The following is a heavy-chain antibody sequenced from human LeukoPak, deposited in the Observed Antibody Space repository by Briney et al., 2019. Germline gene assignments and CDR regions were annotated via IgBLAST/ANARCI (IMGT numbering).Heavy chain of an antibody. CDR1: GFSFSTYS. CDR3: SRGDPSRVYYYYMAV. Sequence: GGSLRLSCAVSGFSFSTYSSNWVRQSPGKGLEWVSSIGSGTSYTYYADSVKGRFTISRDDAKNSLYLQMDSLRAEDTGVYYCSRGDPSRVYYYYMAVGGNGTTVTVSS. J-gene: IGHJ6*03. V-gene: IGHV3-21*01. CDR2: IGSGTSYT.